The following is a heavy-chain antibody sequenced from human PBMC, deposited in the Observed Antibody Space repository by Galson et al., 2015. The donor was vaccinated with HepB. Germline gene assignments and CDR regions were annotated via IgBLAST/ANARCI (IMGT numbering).Heavy chain of an antibody. CDR3: TTDPWHLAYCGGDCLTDAFDI. V-gene: IGHV3-15*07. CDR2: IKSKTDGGTT. D-gene: IGHD2-21*02. CDR1: GFTFSNAW. Sequence: SLRLSCAASGFTFSNAWMNWVRQAPGKGLEWVGRIKSKTDGGTTDYAAPVKGRFTISRDDSKNTLYLQMNSLKTEDTAVYYCTTDPWHLAYCGGDCLTDAFDIWGQGTMVTVSS. J-gene: IGHJ3*02.